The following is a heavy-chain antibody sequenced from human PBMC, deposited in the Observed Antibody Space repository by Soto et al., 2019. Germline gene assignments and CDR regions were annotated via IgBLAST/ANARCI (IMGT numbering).Heavy chain of an antibody. J-gene: IGHJ4*02. CDR1: GFTFSSYE. CDR3: ARDSDWELLGTPYYFDY. CDR2: ISSSGSTI. D-gene: IGHD1-26*01. V-gene: IGHV3-48*03. Sequence: VQLVESGGGLVQPGGSLRLSCAASGFTFSSYEMNWVRQAPGKGLEWVSYISSSGSTIYYADSVKGRFTISRDNAKNSLYLQMNSLRAEDTAVYYCARDSDWELLGTPYYFDYWGQGTLVTVSS.